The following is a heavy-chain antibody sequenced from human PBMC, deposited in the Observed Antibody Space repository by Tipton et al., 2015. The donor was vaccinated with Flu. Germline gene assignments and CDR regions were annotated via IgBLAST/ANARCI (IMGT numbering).Heavy chain of an antibody. J-gene: IGHJ5*02. Sequence: LRLSCIVSGDSIRSDYFWGWIRQPPGKGLEWIGQISRGGATYYNSSLQSRATISVDSSRNRFSLKVRSVTAADTATYYCARRDYSNYVSQPKNWFDPWGQGILVTVSS. V-gene: IGHV4-38-2*02. CDR3: ARRDYSNYVSQPKNWFDP. CDR2: ISRGGAT. CDR1: GDSIRSDYF. D-gene: IGHD4-11*01.